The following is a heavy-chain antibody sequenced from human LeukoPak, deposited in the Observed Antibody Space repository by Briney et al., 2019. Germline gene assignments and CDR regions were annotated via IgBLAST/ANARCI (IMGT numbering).Heavy chain of an antibody. CDR3: ARDAGYGSGIYYTS. CDR2: ISYDGSNK. Sequence: PGGSLRLSCAASGFTFSSNSMHWVRQAPGKGLEWVTVISYDGSNKYYADSVEGRFTISRDNSQNTLYLQMNSLRTEDSAVYYCARDAGYGSGIYYTSWGQGTLVTVSS. CDR1: GFTFSSNS. V-gene: IGHV3-30*04. D-gene: IGHD3-10*01. J-gene: IGHJ5*02.